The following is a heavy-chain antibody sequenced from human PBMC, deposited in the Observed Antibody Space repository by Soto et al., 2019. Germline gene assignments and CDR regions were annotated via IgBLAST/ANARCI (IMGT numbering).Heavy chain of an antibody. D-gene: IGHD6-6*01. V-gene: IGHV5-51*01. CDR1: GYSFTSYW. CDR3: ARRGVAARPDYYGMDV. Sequence: GESLKISCKGSGYSFTSYWIGWVRQMPGKGLEWMGIIYPGDSDTRYSPSFQGQVTISADKSIGTAYLQWSSLKASDTAMYYCARRGVAARPDYYGMDVWGQGTTVTVSS. J-gene: IGHJ6*02. CDR2: IYPGDSDT.